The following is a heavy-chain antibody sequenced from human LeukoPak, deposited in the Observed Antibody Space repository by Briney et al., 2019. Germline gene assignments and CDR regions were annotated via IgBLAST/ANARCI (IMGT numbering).Heavy chain of an antibody. D-gene: IGHD1-20*01. CDR3: SRSANWKFDY. V-gene: IGHV4-59*11. Sequence: SETLSLTCTVSGGSISSHYWSWIRQPPGKGLEWIGYIYYSGSTNYNPSLKSRVTISVDTSKSQFSLKLSSVTAADTAVYYCSRSANWKFDYWGQGTLVTVSS. CDR1: GGSISSHY. CDR2: IYYSGST. J-gene: IGHJ4*02.